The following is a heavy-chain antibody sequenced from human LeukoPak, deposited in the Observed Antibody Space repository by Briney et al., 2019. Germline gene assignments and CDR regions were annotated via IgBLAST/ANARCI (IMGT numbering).Heavy chain of an antibody. Sequence: GGSLRLSCAASGFTFSSYSMNWVRQAPGKGLEWVSYISSSSSTIYYADSVKGRFTISRDNAENSLYLQMNSLRAEDTAVYYCARDREDYGDYYDYWGQGTLVTVSS. CDR1: GFTFSSYS. J-gene: IGHJ4*02. CDR2: ISSSSSTI. D-gene: IGHD4-17*01. CDR3: ARDREDYGDYYDY. V-gene: IGHV3-48*01.